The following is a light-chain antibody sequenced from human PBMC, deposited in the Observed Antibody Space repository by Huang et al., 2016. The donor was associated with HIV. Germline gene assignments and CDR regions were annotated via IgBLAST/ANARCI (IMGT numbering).Light chain of an antibody. CDR1: QSVGGNY. CDR3: QQYGLSPLT. CDR2: GAS. Sequence: EIVLTQSPGTLSLSPGERATLSCRASQSVGGNYLAWYQQKPGQATRLLIYGASNRATGLPDRFSGSGSGTDFTLIISGLEPEDFAVYYCQQYGLSPLTFGGGTKVESK. J-gene: IGKJ4*01. V-gene: IGKV3-20*01.